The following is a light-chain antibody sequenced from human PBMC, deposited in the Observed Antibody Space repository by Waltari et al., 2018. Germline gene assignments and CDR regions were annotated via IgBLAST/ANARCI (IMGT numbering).Light chain of an antibody. CDR1: QSFGSW. Sequence: DIQMTQSPSTLSASVGDRVTITCRASQSFGSWLAWYQQKPGKAPKVLISDVSNLEGGVPSRCSGSGSGTEFTLTISSLQPDDFATYYCQQHNGYFGGGTKVEIK. V-gene: IGKV1-5*01. J-gene: IGKJ4*01. CDR2: DVS. CDR3: QQHNGY.